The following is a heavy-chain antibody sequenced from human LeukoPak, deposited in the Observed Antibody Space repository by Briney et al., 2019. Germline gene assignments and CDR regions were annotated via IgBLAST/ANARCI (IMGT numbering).Heavy chain of an antibody. D-gene: IGHD2-2*01. Sequence: ASVKVSCKASGYTFTSYGISWVRQAPGQGLEWMGIINPSGGSTSYAQKFQGRVTMTRDTSTSTVYMELSSLRSEDTAVYYCARGSEVVPVTRYYFDYWGQGTLVTVSS. CDR2: INPSGGST. V-gene: IGHV1-46*01. J-gene: IGHJ4*02. CDR3: ARGSEVVPVTRYYFDY. CDR1: GYTFTSYG.